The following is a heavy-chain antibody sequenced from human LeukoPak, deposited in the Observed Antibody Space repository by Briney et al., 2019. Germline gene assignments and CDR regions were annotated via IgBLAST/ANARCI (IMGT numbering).Heavy chain of an antibody. CDR1: GGSISSSSYY. Sequence: PSETLSLTCTVSGGSISSSSYYWGWIRQPPGKGLEWIGSIYYSGSTYYNPSLKSRVTISVDTSKNQFSLKLSSVTAADTAVYYCAREEQWLLGGKGDYWGQGTLVTVSS. CDR3: AREEQWLLGGKGDY. J-gene: IGHJ4*02. D-gene: IGHD6-19*01. V-gene: IGHV4-39*07. CDR2: IYYSGST.